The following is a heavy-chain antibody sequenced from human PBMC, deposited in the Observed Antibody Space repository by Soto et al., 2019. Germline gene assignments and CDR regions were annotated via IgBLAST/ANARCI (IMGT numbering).Heavy chain of an antibody. CDR2: IYPGDSET. V-gene: IGHV5-51*01. CDR1: GYTLTNYW. J-gene: IGHJ4*02. D-gene: IGHD3-10*01. Sequence: GESLKISCKGSGYTLTNYWIGWVRQMPGKGLEWMGIIYPGDSETRYSPSFQGQVTMSADKSISTAYLQWSSLKASDSAMYYCARKYYYGAGTLDYWGQGTLVTVSS. CDR3: ARKYYYGAGTLDY.